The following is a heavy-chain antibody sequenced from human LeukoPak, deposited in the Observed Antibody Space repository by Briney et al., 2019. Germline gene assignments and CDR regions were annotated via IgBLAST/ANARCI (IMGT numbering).Heavy chain of an antibody. CDR3: ARADRFLEWLPFDY. Sequence: PGGSLRLSCAASGFAFSGYSMNWVRQAPGKGLEWVSSISSSASYIYYADSVKGRFTISRDNAKNSLYLQMNSLRAEDTAVYYCARADRFLEWLPFDYWGQGSLVTVSS. V-gene: IGHV3-21*01. CDR1: GFAFSGYS. CDR2: ISSSASYI. J-gene: IGHJ4*02. D-gene: IGHD3-3*01.